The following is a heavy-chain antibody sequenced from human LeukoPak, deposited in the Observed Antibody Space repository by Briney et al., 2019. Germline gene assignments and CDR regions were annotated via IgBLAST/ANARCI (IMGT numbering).Heavy chain of an antibody. CDR2: IRSKAYGETA. J-gene: IGHJ4*02. CDR3: TRDRGAYNLYDY. CDR1: GFTFTIYW. V-gene: IGHV3-49*04. Sequence: GGSLRLSCAASGFTFTIYWMSWVRQAPGKGLEWVGFIRSKAYGETADYAASVKGRFTISRDDSKAIAYLQMNSLKTEDTAVYHCTRDRGAYNLYDYWGQGTLVTVSS. D-gene: IGHD1-1*01.